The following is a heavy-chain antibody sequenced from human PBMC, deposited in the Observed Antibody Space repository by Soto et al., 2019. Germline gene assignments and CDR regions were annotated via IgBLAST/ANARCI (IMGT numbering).Heavy chain of an antibody. Sequence: PGGSLRLSCAASGFTFSSYSMNWVRQAPGKGLEWVSSISSSSSYIYYADSVKGRSTISRDNAKNSLYLQMNSLRAEDTAVYYCATTPGFIAAAGTNTDYWGQGTLVTVSS. CDR3: ATTPGFIAAAGTNTDY. D-gene: IGHD6-13*01. CDR2: ISSSSSYI. V-gene: IGHV3-21*01. CDR1: GFTFSSYS. J-gene: IGHJ4*02.